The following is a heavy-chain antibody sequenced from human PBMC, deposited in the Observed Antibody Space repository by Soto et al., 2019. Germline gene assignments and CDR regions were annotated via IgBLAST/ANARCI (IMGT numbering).Heavy chain of an antibody. D-gene: IGHD3-9*01. Sequence: QVQLQESGPGLVKPSETLSLTCTVSGVSITPYFWSLIRQPAGKAPEWVGHIYASGRTTYNPSLKSRVTMFVSQTQVSLRLTSVTAADTAVYYCARHFDVDPSLDQYYCDLWGRGALVTVSS. CDR2: IYASGRT. CDR1: GVSITPYF. J-gene: IGHJ2*01. CDR3: ARHFDVDPSLDQYYCDL. V-gene: IGHV4-4*07.